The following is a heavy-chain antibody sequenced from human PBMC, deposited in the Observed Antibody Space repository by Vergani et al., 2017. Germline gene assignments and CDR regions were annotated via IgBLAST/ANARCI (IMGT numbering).Heavy chain of an antibody. CDR3: ARMMSTEDLGLFDP. J-gene: IGHJ5*02. CDR2: INAGNGNT. Sequence: QVQLVQSGAEVKKPGASVKVSCKASGYTFTSYAMHWVRQAPGQRLEWMGWINAGNGNTKYSQKCQGRVTITRDPSASTAYMELSSLRSEDTAVYYCARMMSTEDLGLFDPWGQGTLVTVSS. CDR1: GYTFTSYA. D-gene: IGHD4-17*01. V-gene: IGHV1-3*01.